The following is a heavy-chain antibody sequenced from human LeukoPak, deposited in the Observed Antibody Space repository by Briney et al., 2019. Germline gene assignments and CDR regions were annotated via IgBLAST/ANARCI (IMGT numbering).Heavy chain of an antibody. V-gene: IGHV3-30*02. D-gene: IGHD6-13*01. CDR3: ARGVAAAGSVWDD. J-gene: IGHJ4*02. Sequence: GGSLRLSCAASGFTFSSYGMHWVRQAPGKGLEWVAFIRYDGSNKYYADSVKGRFTISRDNSKNTLYLQMNSLRAEDTAVYYCARGVAAAGSVWDDWGQGTLVTVSS. CDR1: GFTFSSYG. CDR2: IRYDGSNK.